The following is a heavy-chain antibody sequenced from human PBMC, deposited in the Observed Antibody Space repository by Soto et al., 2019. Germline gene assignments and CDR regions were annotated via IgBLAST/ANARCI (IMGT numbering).Heavy chain of an antibody. J-gene: IGHJ4*02. D-gene: IGHD2-8*02. CDR2: INHSGST. Sequence: PSETLSLTCTVSGDFITNHYLCWIRQPPGTGLEWIGEINHSGSTNYNPSLKSRVTISVDTSKNQFSLKLTSVTAADTAVYYCARDKITGLFDYWGQGTLVTVS. V-gene: IGHV4-34*01. CDR1: GDFITNHY. CDR3: ARDKITGLFDY.